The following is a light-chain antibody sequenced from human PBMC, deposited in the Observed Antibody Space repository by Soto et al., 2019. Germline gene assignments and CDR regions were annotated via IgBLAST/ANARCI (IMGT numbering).Light chain of an antibody. CDR3: QQYNNWPLG. V-gene: IGKV3-15*01. Sequence: EIVMTQPPATLSVSPGERATLSCRASQGVSSNLDCYQLRPGQAPKLPIYGAFTRATGIPARYSDSGSGTEVTVHISSRQSEDFSCYYCQQYNNWPLGFREGTELEIK. CDR1: QGVSSN. J-gene: IGKJ2*03. CDR2: GAF.